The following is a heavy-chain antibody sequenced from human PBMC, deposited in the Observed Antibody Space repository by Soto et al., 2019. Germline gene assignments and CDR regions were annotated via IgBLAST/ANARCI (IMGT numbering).Heavy chain of an antibody. J-gene: IGHJ6*02. V-gene: IGHV3-23*01. CDR1: GFTFSSYA. CDR3: ANLGGYCSSTSCYTVHWDYYGMDV. Sequence: RLSCAASGFTFSSYAMSWVRQAPGKGLEWVSAISGSGGSTYYADSVKGRFTISRDNSKNTLYLQMNSLRAEDTAVYYCANLGGYCSSTSCYTVHWDYYGMDVWGQGTTVTVSS. D-gene: IGHD2-2*02. CDR2: ISGSGGST.